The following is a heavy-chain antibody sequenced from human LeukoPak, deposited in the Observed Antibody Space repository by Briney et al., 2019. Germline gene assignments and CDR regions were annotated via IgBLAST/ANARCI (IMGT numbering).Heavy chain of an antibody. CDR1: GFTFSSYG. D-gene: IGHD6-13*01. CDR3: AKDYKVQDTAAAGPGDY. Sequence: PGGSLRLSCAASGFTFSSYGMHWVRQAPGKGLEWVAVIWYDGSNKYYADSVKGRFTISRDNSKNTLSVQMNSLRAEDTAVYYCAKDYKVQDTAAAGPGDYWGQGTLVTVSS. J-gene: IGHJ4*02. CDR2: IWYDGSNK. V-gene: IGHV3-30*02.